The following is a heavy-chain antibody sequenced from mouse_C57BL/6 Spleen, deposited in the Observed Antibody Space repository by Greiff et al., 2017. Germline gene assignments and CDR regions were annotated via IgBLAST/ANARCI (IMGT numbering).Heavy chain of an antibody. Sequence: QVQLQQPGAELVKPGASVKVSCKASGYTFTSYWMHWVKQRPGQGLEWIGRIYPSDSDTNYNQKFKGKATLTVDKSSSTAYMQLSSLASEDSAVYDCAMDYYYGSSPLDYWGQGTTLTVSS. CDR1: GYTFTSYW. CDR2: IYPSDSDT. J-gene: IGHJ2*01. V-gene: IGHV1-74*01. CDR3: AMDYYYGSSPLDY. D-gene: IGHD1-1*01.